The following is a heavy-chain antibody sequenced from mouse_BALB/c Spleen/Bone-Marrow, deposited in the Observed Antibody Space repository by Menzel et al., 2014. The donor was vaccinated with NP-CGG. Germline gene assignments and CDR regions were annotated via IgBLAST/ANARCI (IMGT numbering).Heavy chain of an antibody. V-gene: IGHV2-2*02. J-gene: IGHJ4*01. CDR1: GFSLTSYG. D-gene: IGHD1-1*01. Sequence: VQLQQSGPGLVQPSQSLSITCTVSGFSLTSYGVHWVRQSPGKGLDWLGVIWSGGSTDYNAAFISRLSISKDNSKSQVFFKMSSLQVNDTAIYYCARNYYGSSYAMDYWGQGTSVTASS. CDR3: ARNYYGSSYAMDY. CDR2: IWSGGST.